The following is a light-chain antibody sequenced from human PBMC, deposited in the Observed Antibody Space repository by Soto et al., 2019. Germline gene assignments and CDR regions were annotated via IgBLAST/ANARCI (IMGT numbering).Light chain of an antibody. V-gene: IGKV3-15*01. CDR3: QQYSDWPLT. Sequence: EIVMTQSPATLSVSPGERATLSCRASQTLYNNLAWYQQKLGQALRLLIYGASARATDIPARFSGSGSGTEFTLTGSGLQSEDFAIYYCQQYSDWPLTFGGGTKVEIK. CDR1: QTLYNN. CDR2: GAS. J-gene: IGKJ4*01.